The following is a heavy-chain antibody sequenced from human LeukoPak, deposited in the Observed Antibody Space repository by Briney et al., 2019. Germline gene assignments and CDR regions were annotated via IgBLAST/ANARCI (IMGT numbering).Heavy chain of an antibody. J-gene: IGHJ4*02. V-gene: IGHV4-59*01. CDR3: ARVRPDRSSSFDY. CDR2: IYYSGST. D-gene: IGHD6-6*01. Sequence: VSGGSISSXXXXWXRXXXXKXXXXXGYIYYSGSTNYNPSLKSRVTISVDTSKNQFSLKLSSVTAADTAVYYCARVRPDRSSSFDYWGQGTLVTVSS. CDR1: GGSISSXX.